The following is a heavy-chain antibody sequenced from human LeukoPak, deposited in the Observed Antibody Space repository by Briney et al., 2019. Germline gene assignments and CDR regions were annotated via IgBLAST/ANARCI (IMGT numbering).Heavy chain of an antibody. Sequence: GRSLRLSCAASGFTFSSYGMHWVRQAPGKGLEWVAVISYDGSNKYYADSVKGRFTISRDNSKNTLYLQMNSLRAEDTALYYCAKGSGYFENSMIDYWGQGTPVTVSS. V-gene: IGHV3-30*18. CDR2: ISYDGSNK. CDR1: GFTFSSYG. CDR3: AKGSGYFENSMIDY. D-gene: IGHD6-19*01. J-gene: IGHJ4*02.